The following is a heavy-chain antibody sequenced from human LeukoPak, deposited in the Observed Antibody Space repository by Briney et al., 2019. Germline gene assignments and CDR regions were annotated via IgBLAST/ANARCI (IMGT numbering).Heavy chain of an antibody. Sequence: PGGSLRLSCAASGFTFSSYSMNWVRQAPGKGLEWVSSISSSSSYIYYAGSVKGRFTISRDNAKNSLYLQMNSLRAEDTAVYYCARGPYYFDYWGQGTLVTVSS. CDR1: GFTFSSYS. CDR2: ISSSSSYI. V-gene: IGHV3-21*01. CDR3: ARGPYYFDY. J-gene: IGHJ4*02.